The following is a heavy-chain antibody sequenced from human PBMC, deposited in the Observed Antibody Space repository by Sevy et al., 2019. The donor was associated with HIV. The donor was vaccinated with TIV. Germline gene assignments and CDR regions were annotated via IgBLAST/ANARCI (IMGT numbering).Heavy chain of an antibody. CDR1: GFTFSAYN. D-gene: IGHD3-22*01. Sequence: GGSLRLSCAASGFTFSAYNMIWVRLAPGKGLEWVSLIDSDGSAYYADSVKGRFTISRDNVKNTLYLQINALRAEDTGLYFCARDRYYDASGYYYYYYGMDVWGQGTTVTVSS. CDR2: IDSDGSA. J-gene: IGHJ6*02. V-gene: IGHV3-66*01. CDR3: ARDRYYDASGYYYYYYGMDV.